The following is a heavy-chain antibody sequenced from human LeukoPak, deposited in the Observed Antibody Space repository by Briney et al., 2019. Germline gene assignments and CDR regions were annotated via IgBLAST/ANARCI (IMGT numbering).Heavy chain of an antibody. J-gene: IGHJ6*04. CDR2: IIPIFGTA. CDR1: GGTFSSYA. CDR3: ARDTYCSGGSCYPQNYYHGMDV. V-gene: IGHV1-69*13. D-gene: IGHD2-15*01. Sequence: ASVKVSCKASGGTFSSYAISWVRQAPGQGLEWMGGIIPIFGTANYAQKFQGRVTITADESTSTAYMELSSLRSEDTAVYYCARDTYCSGGSCYPQNYYHGMDVWGKGTTVTVSS.